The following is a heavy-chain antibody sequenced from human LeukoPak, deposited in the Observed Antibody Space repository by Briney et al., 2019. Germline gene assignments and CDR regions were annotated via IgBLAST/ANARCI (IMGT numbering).Heavy chain of an antibody. D-gene: IGHD1-26*01. V-gene: IGHV1-18*01. CDR2: ISAYNGNT. CDR1: GYTFTSYG. J-gene: IGHJ2*01. CDR3: ARDKVVGATTAWYFDL. Sequence: ASVKVSCKASGYTFTSYGISWVRQAPGQGLEWMGWISAYNGNTNYAQKFQGRVTMTRDMSTSTVYMELSSLRSEDTAVYYCARDKVVGATTAWYFDLWGRGTLVTVSS.